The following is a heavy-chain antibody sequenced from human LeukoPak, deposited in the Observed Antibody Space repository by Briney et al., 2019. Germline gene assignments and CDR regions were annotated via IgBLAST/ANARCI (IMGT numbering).Heavy chain of an antibody. CDR1: GGSISSHY. Sequence: SETLSLTCTVSGGSISSHYWSWIRQPPGKGLGWIGYIYYTESTNYNPSLKSRVTISVDTSKNQFSLKLSSVTAADTAVYYCARGVDLDYYYYMDVWGKGTTVTVSS. CDR2: IYYTEST. D-gene: IGHD3-3*01. CDR3: ARGVDLDYYYYMDV. J-gene: IGHJ6*03. V-gene: IGHV4-59*11.